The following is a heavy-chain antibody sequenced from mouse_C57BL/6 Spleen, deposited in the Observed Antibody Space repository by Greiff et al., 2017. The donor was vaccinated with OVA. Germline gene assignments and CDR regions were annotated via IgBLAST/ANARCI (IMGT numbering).Heavy chain of an antibody. CDR2: IWSGGST. CDR1: GFSLTSYG. D-gene: IGHD2-2*01. CDR3: ARNWFYYAMDY. V-gene: IGHV2-2*01. Sequence: QVQLKESGPGLVQPSQSLSITCTVSGFSLTSYGVHWVRQSPGQGLEWLGVIWSGGSTDDNAAFISRLSISKDNSKSQVFFKMHSLQADDTAIYYCARNWFYYAMDYWGQGTSVTVSS. J-gene: IGHJ4*01.